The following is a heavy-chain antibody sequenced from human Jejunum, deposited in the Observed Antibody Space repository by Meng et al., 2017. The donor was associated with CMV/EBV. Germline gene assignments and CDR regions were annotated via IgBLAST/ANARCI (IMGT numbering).Heavy chain of an antibody. CDR3: AKDSDSSTWYGNHYYGMDV. J-gene: IGHJ6*02. CDR2: IYGSGGST. Sequence: SDYALAWVRQAPGKGLEWVSGIYGSGGSTHYTDSMRDRFVISRDNSKSTLYLQMNSLRAEDTAVYYCAKDSDSSTWYGNHYYGMDVWSQGTTVTVSS. CDR1: SDYA. V-gene: IGHV3-23*03. D-gene: IGHD6-13*01.